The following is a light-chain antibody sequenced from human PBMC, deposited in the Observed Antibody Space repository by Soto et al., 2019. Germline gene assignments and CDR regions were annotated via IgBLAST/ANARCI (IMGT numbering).Light chain of an antibody. CDR3: GTWDTSLSAEVV. J-gene: IGLJ2*01. CDR1: SSNIGNNY. Sequence: QSVLTQPPSVSAAPGQKVTISCSGSSSNIGNNYVSWYQQLPGTAPKLLIYDNNKRPSGIPDRFSGSKSDTSATLDITGLQTGDEDDYYCGTWDTSLSAEVVFGGGTKLTVL. V-gene: IGLV1-51*01. CDR2: DNN.